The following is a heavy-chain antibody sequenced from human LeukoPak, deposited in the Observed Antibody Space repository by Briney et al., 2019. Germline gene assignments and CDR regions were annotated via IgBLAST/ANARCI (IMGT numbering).Heavy chain of an antibody. CDR3: ARDSDFDYDILTGYYVYYYGMDV. CDR1: GFTFSSYA. D-gene: IGHD3-9*01. Sequence: GGSLRLACAASGFTFSSYAMSWVRQAPGKGLEWVSAISISGENTYYADSVKGRFTISRDTSRNTLYLQMHSLRAEDTAVYYCARDSDFDYDILTGYYVYYYGMDVWGQGTTVTVSS. V-gene: IGHV3-23*01. CDR2: ISISGENT. J-gene: IGHJ6*02.